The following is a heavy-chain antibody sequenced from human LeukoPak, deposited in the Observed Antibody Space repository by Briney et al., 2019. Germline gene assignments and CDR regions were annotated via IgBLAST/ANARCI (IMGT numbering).Heavy chain of an antibody. V-gene: IGHV3-23*01. J-gene: IGHJ4*02. D-gene: IGHD6-19*01. CDR2: ISGSGGST. Sequence: GGSLRLSCAASGFTFSSYAMSWVRQAPGKGLEWVSAISGSGGSTYCADSVKGRFTISRDNSKNTLYLQMNSLRAEDTAVYYCAKKDLQYSSGWFDYWGQGTLVTVSS. CDR3: AKKDLQYSSGWFDY. CDR1: GFTFSSYA.